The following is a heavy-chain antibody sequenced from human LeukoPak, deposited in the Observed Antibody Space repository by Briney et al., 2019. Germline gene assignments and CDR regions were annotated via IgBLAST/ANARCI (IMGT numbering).Heavy chain of an antibody. CDR1: GGSISSSSYY. CDR3: ARVYLIPYDSSGYFDY. J-gene: IGHJ4*02. D-gene: IGHD3-22*01. Sequence: SETLSLTCTVSGGSISSSSYYWSWIRQPAGKGLEWIGRIYTSGSTNYNPSLKSRVTMSVDTSKNQFSLKLSSVTAADTAVYYCARVYLIPYDSSGYFDYWGQGTLVTVSS. CDR2: IYTSGST. V-gene: IGHV4-61*02.